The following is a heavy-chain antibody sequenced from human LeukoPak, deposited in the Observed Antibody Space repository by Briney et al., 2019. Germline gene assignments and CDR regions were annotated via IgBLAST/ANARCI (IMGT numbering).Heavy chain of an antibody. CDR1: GFTFSSYG. Sequence: GGSLRLSCAASGFTFSSYGMHWVRQAPGKGLEWVAVISYDGSNKYYADSVKGRFTISRDNSKNTLYLQMNSLRAEDTAVYYCARGLYGSPGDYWGQGTLVTVSS. CDR2: ISYDGSNK. V-gene: IGHV3-30*03. D-gene: IGHD1-26*01. J-gene: IGHJ4*02. CDR3: ARGLYGSPGDY.